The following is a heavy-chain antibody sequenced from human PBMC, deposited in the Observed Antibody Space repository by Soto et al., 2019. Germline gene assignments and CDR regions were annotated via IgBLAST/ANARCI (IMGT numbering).Heavy chain of an antibody. CDR2: IIPIFGTA. Sequence: GASVKVSCKASGGTFSSYAISWVRQAPGQGLEWMGGIIPIFGTANYAQKFQGRVTITADESTSTAYMELSSLRSEDTAVYYCARDLRVAVATYRVDAFDIWGQGTMVTVSS. J-gene: IGHJ3*02. CDR1: GGTFSSYA. D-gene: IGHD6-19*01. CDR3: ARDLRVAVATYRVDAFDI. V-gene: IGHV1-69*13.